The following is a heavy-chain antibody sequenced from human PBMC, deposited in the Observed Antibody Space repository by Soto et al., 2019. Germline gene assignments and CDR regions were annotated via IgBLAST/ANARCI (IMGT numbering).Heavy chain of an antibody. Sequence: PSETLSLTCAVSSGSISSSNWWSWVRQPPGKGLEWIGEIYHSGSTNYNPSLKSRVTISVDKSKNQFSLKLSSVTAADTAVYYCARDHGSGERGYYYYYYYMDVWGKGTTVTVSS. D-gene: IGHD3-10*01. CDR3: ARDHGSGERGYYYYYYYMDV. J-gene: IGHJ6*03. CDR2: IYHSGST. V-gene: IGHV4-4*02. CDR1: SGSISSSNW.